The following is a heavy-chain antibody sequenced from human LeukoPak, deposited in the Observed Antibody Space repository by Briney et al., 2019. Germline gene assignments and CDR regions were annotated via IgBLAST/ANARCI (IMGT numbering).Heavy chain of an antibody. CDR2: ISSDADRE. D-gene: IGHD4-23*01. CDR3: AKPTRGSGNSFLIDF. V-gene: IGHV3-30*18. J-gene: IGHJ4*02. CDR1: GFTFSSYR. Sequence: PGGSLRLSCAASGFTFSSYRMHWVRQAPGKGLEWVAVISSDADREYYGDSVKGRFSISRDNSRNTLYLQMNSLRAEDTAVYFCAKPTRGSGNSFLIDFWGQGTLVTVSS.